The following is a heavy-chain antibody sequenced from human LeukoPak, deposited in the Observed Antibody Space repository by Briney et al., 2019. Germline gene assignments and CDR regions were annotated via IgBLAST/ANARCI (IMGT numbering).Heavy chain of an antibody. Sequence: KPSETLSLTCTVSGGSISSSSYYWSWIRQPPGKGLEWIGEINHSGSTNYNPSLKSRVTISVDTSKNQFSLKLSSVTAADTAVYYCARVGRWGCSSTSCYLRRYFDLWGRGTLVTVSS. J-gene: IGHJ2*01. D-gene: IGHD2-2*01. V-gene: IGHV4-39*07. CDR2: INHSGST. CDR3: ARVGRWGCSSTSCYLRRYFDL. CDR1: GGSISSSSYY.